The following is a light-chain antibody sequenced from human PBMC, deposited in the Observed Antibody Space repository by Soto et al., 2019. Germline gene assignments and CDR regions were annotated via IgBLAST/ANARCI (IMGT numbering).Light chain of an antibody. CDR3: QQYETFSGT. Sequence: DIQLTQSPSTLSAAVGDSVTITCRASQKIRNLLAWYQQKPGRAPKPLIFDASTLRTGVPSRFSGSGSGSEFTLTIASLQPDDFATYYCQQYETFSGTFGPGTKVDIK. CDR2: DAS. CDR1: QKIRNL. V-gene: IGKV1-5*01. J-gene: IGKJ1*01.